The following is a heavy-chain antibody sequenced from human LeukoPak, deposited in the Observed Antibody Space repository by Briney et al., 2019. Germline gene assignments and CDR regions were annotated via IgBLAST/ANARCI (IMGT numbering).Heavy chain of an antibody. D-gene: IGHD2-15*01. Sequence: PGGSLRLSCATSGFSFNGAWLSWVRQAPGKGLEWIGRIQHGGTTDYAAPVKGRFTISRDDSKATLYLQMNSLKTEGTAIYYCTTVTHFYLGGQGTLVTVSS. V-gene: IGHV3-15*01. J-gene: IGHJ4*02. CDR3: TTVTHFYL. CDR1: GFSFNGAW. CDR2: IQHGGTT.